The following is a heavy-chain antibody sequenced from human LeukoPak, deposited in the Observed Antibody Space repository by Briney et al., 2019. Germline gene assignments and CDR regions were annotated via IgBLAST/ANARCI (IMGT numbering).Heavy chain of an antibody. D-gene: IGHD1-26*01. Sequence: ASVKVSCKASGYTFTSYGISWVRQAPGQGLEWMGRISAYNGNTNYAQKLQGRVTMTTDTSTSTAYMELRSLRSDDTAVYYCARRIPPYSYYYYYYYMDVWGKGTTVTVSS. V-gene: IGHV1-18*01. J-gene: IGHJ6*03. CDR1: GYTFTSYG. CDR2: ISAYNGNT. CDR3: ARRIPPYSYYYYYYYMDV.